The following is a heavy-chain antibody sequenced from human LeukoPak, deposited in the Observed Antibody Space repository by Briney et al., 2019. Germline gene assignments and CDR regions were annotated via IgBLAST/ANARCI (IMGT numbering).Heavy chain of an antibody. D-gene: IGHD6-13*01. V-gene: IGHV3-23*01. CDR3: AKDSSSWYLGNWFDP. J-gene: IGHJ5*02. Sequence: GGSLRLSCAASGFTFSSYAMSWVRQAPGKGLEWVSAISGSGGSTYYADSVKGRFTISRDNSKNTLYLQMNSLRAEDTAVYYCAKDSSSWYLGNWFDPWGQGTLVTVSS. CDR2: ISGSGGST. CDR1: GFTFSSYA.